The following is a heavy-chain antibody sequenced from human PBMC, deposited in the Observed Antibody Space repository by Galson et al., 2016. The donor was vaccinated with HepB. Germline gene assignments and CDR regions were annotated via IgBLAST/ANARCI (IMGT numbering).Heavy chain of an antibody. CDR1: GGSLSSGSHY. CDR2: IYTSGRT. V-gene: IGHV4-61*02. D-gene: IGHD3-3*01. J-gene: IGHJ3*02. Sequence: TLSLTCTVSGGSLSSGSHYWSWLRQPAGKGLEWIGRIYTSGRTDYNPSLKCRVTISKDTSKNRFSLKLSSVTAADTALYYCARAPAGNDFTDAVDIWGQGAVVTVSS. CDR3: ARAPAGNDFTDAVDI.